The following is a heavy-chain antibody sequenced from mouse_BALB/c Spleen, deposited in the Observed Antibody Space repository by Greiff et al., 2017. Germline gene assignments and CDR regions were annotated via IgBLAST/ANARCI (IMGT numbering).Heavy chain of an antibody. CDR3: AREDYGYEGYAMDY. V-gene: IGHV1S41*01. D-gene: IGHD1-2*01. CDR2: IAPGSGST. Sequence: DLVKPGASVKLSCKASGYTFTSYWINWIKQRPGQGLEWIGRIAPGSGSTYYNEMFKGKATLTVDTSSSTAYIQLSSLSSEDSAVYFCAREDYGYEGYAMDYWGQGTSVTVSS. CDR1: GYTFTSYW. J-gene: IGHJ4*01.